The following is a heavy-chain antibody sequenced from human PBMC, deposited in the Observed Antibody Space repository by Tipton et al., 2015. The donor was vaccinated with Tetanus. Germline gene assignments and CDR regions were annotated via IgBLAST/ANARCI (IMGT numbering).Heavy chain of an antibody. V-gene: IGHV3-9*01. Sequence: QLVQSGGGLVQPGRSLRLSCAASGFTFDDYAMHWVRQAPGKGLEWVSGISWNSGTIDYADSVKGRFTISRDNAKNLLYLQMNGLRVEDTAVYYCARDVTGTASGRRWGQGTLVTVSS. CDR1: GFTFDDYA. CDR3: ARDVTGTASGRR. J-gene: IGHJ4*02. CDR2: ISWNSGTI. D-gene: IGHD1-14*01.